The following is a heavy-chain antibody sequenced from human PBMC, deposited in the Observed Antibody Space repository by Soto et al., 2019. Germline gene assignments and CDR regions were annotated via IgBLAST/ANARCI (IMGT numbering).Heavy chain of an antibody. CDR3: AKDHGYSYGYDSGIAVAGNPDY. CDR1: GFTFSSYG. J-gene: IGHJ4*02. D-gene: IGHD6-19*01. Sequence: GGSLRLSCAASGFTFSSYGMHWVRQAPGKGLEWVAVISYDGSNKYYADSVKGRFTISRDNSKNTLYLQMNSLRAEDTAVYYCAKDHGYSYGYDSGIAVAGNPDYWGQGTLVTVSS. V-gene: IGHV3-30*18. CDR2: ISYDGSNK.